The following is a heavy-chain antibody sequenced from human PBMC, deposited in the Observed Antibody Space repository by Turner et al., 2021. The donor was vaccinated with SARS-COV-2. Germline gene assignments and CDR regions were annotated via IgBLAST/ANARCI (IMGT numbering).Heavy chain of an antibody. CDR3: ASPFDY. Sequence: EVHLVESGGGLVQPGGSLRPSCVASGLTFSPYSMNWVRQAPGKVLEWVSYIDSSSSTIYFADSVNGRFTISRDNAKNSLYQQMNSLRADDTSVYYCASPFDYWGQGTLVTVSS. J-gene: IGHJ4*02. CDR2: IDSSSSTI. CDR1: GLTFSPYS. V-gene: IGHV3-48*01.